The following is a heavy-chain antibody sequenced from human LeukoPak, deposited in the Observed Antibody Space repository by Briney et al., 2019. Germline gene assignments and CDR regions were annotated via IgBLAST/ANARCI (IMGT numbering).Heavy chain of an antibody. J-gene: IGHJ3*02. CDR1: GGSVSSGSYY. CDR2: IYYSGST. D-gene: IGHD2-2*03. Sequence: PSETLSLTCTVSGGSVSSGSYYWSCIRQPPGKGLEWIGYIYYSGSTNYNPSLKSTVTISVDTSKNQFSLKLSSVTAADTAVYYCARDRSSSGYCSSTSCYDDAFDIWGQGTMVTVSS. CDR3: ARDRSSSGYCSSTSCYDDAFDI. V-gene: IGHV4-61*01.